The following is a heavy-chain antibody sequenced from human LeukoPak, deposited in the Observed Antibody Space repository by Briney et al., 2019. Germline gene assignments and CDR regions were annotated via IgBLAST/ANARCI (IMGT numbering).Heavy chain of an antibody. D-gene: IGHD3-10*01. J-gene: IGHJ4*02. CDR2: INPNSGDT. CDR1: GYTFSDYY. CDR3: ARETTYYYGSGSNRQDPYFDY. V-gene: IGHV1-2*02. Sequence: ASVKVSCKTSGYTFSDYYIHWIRQAPGQGLEWVGWINPNSGDTDYAQKFQGRVTVTRDTSISTAYMELGRLRSDDTALYYCARETTYYYGSGSNRQDPYFDYWGQGTLVTVSS.